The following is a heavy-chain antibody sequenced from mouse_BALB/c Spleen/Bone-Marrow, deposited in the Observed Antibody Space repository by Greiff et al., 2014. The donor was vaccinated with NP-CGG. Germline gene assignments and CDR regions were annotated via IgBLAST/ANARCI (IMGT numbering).Heavy chain of an antibody. Sequence: VQLVESGPGLVQPSQSLSITCTVSGFSLTSYGVHWVRQSPGKGLEWLGVIWSGGSTDYNAAFISRLSISKDNSKSQVFFKMNSLQANDTAIYYCVRRRYRYDAMDYWGQGTSVTVSS. D-gene: IGHD2-14*01. CDR2: IWSGGST. J-gene: IGHJ4*01. CDR3: VRRRYRYDAMDY. V-gene: IGHV2-2*02. CDR1: GFSLTSYG.